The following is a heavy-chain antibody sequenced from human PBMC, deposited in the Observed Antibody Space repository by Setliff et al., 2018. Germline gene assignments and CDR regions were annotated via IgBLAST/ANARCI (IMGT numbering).Heavy chain of an antibody. D-gene: IGHD5-18*01. V-gene: IGHV1-46*01. Sequence: ASVKVSCKASGYTFTGYYMHWVRQAPGQGLEWMGIIDPSGDYTNYAQKFQGRVTMTRDTSTTTVYMELGSLRSDDTAVYYCARAPLESGYYYGQGHYFDYWGQGTLVTVSS. CDR2: IDPSGDYT. CDR3: ARAPLESGYYYGQGHYFDY. J-gene: IGHJ4*02. CDR1: GYTFTGYY.